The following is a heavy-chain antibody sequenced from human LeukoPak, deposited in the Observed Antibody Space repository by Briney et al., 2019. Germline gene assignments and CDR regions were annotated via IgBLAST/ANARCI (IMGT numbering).Heavy chain of an antibody. V-gene: IGHV1-69*13. CDR1: GGTFSSYA. CDR3: AGAAAADLRLGWFDP. D-gene: IGHD6-13*01. J-gene: IGHJ5*02. Sequence: SVKVSCKASGGTFSSYAISWVRQAPGQGLEWMGGIIPIFGTANYAQKFQGRVTITADESTSTAYMELSSLRSEDTAVYYCAGAAAADLRLGWFDPWGQGTLVTVSS. CDR2: IIPIFGTA.